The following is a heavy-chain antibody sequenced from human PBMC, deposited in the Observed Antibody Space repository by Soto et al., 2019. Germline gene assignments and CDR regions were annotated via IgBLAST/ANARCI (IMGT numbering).Heavy chain of an antibody. D-gene: IGHD5-12*01. V-gene: IGHV3-21*01. CDR1: GFTFSSYS. Sequence: WGSLRLSCAASGFTFSSYSMNWVRQAPGKGLEWVSSISSSSSYIYYADSVKGRFTISRDNAKNSLYLQMNSLRAEDTAVYYCARVGYSGYDDAFDIWGQGTMVTVSS. CDR3: ARVGYSGYDDAFDI. J-gene: IGHJ3*02. CDR2: ISSSSSYI.